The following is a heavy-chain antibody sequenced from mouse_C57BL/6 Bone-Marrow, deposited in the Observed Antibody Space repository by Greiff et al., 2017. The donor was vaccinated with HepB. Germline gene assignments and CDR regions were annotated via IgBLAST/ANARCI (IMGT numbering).Heavy chain of an antibody. CDR3: ASAIYSPLHY. CDR1: GFNINDYY. V-gene: IGHV14-2*01. J-gene: IGHJ3*01. CDR2: IYPEDGET. D-gene: IGHD1-3*01. Sequence: VQLQQSGAQLVKPGASVQSSCTASGFNINDYYMHWVNLRTEQGLEWIGRIYPEDGETKYAPTFQVKATIPADTSSNAASVPLRSLTSAGTDVSSCASAIYSPLHYWRQGTLGTVSA.